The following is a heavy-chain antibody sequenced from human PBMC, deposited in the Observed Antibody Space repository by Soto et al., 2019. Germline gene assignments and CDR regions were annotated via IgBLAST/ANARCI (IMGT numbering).Heavy chain of an antibody. Sequence: SETLSLTCAVYGGSFSGYYWSWIRQPPGKGLEWIGEINHSGSTNYNPSLKSRVTISVDTSKNQFSLKLSSVTAADTAVYYCATANKGYYDFDYWGQGTLVTVSS. CDR1: GGSFSGYY. V-gene: IGHV4-34*01. D-gene: IGHD3-10*01. CDR2: INHSGST. J-gene: IGHJ4*02. CDR3: ATANKGYYDFDY.